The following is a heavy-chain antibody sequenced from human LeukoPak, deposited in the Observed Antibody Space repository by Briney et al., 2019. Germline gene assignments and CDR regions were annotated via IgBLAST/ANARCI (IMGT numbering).Heavy chain of an antibody. CDR1: GGSFSGYY. V-gene: IGHV4-34*12. J-gene: IGHJ3*02. CDR2: IFYSGST. Sequence: SETLSLTCAVYGGSFSGYYWGWIRQPPGKGLEWIGNIFYSGSTYYSPSLKSRVTISLDTSRNQFSLKLTSVTAADTAVYYCAKSNGCGLVDIWGQGTMVTVSS. D-gene: IGHD2-21*01. CDR3: AKSNGCGLVDI.